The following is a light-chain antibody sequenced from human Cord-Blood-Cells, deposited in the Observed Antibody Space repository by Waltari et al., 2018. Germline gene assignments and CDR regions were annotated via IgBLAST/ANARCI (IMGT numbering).Light chain of an antibody. Sequence: DIQMTQSPSTLSASVGDRVTITCRASQRISSWLAWYQQKTGKAPKLLIYDASSLESGVPSRFSVSGSGTEFTLTISSLQPDDFATYYCQQYNSYSYTFGQGTKLEIK. CDR1: QRISSW. CDR2: DAS. V-gene: IGKV1-5*01. J-gene: IGKJ2*01. CDR3: QQYNSYSYT.